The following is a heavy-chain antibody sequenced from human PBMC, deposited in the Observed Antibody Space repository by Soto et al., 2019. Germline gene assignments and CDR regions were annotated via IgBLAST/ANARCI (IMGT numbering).Heavy chain of an antibody. CDR1: GFTFSSYA. CDR3: AKGSKQLEFGSSPY. D-gene: IGHD1-1*01. J-gene: IGHJ4*02. V-gene: IGHV3-23*01. CDR2: ISGSGGST. Sequence: HPGGSLRLSCAASGFTFSSYAMSWVRQAPGKGLEWVSAISGSGGSTYYADSVKGRFTISRDNSKNTLYLQMNSLRAEDTAVYYCAKGSKQLEFGSSPYWGQGTLVTVSS.